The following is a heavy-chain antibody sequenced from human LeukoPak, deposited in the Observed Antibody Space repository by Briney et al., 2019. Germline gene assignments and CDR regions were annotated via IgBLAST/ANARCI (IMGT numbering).Heavy chain of an antibody. D-gene: IGHD3-10*01. Sequence: ASVKVSCKASGYTFTSYYMHWVRQAPGQGLEWMGIINPSGGSTSYAQKFQGRVTMTRDTSTSTVYMELSSLRSEDTAVYYCARARGVRGVMDYGMDVWGRGTTVTVSS. CDR1: GYTFTSYY. V-gene: IGHV1-46*01. CDR2: INPSGGST. CDR3: ARARGVRGVMDYGMDV. J-gene: IGHJ6*02.